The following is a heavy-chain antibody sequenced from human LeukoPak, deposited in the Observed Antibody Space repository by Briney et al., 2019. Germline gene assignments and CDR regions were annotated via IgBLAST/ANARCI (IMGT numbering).Heavy chain of an antibody. Sequence: SETLSITCAVYGGSFSGYYWSWIRQPPGKGLEWIGEINHSGSTNYNPSLKSRVTISVDTSKNQFSLKLSSVTAADTAVYYCARAYCSSTSCYDRVFDISGQGTMVTVS. CDR1: GGSFSGYY. CDR3: ARAYCSSTSCYDRVFDI. D-gene: IGHD2-2*01. V-gene: IGHV4-34*01. CDR2: INHSGST. J-gene: IGHJ3*02.